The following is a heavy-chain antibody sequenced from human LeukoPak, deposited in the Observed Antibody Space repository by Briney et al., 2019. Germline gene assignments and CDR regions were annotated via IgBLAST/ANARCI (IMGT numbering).Heavy chain of an antibody. D-gene: IGHD2-15*01. J-gene: IGHJ1*01. V-gene: IGHV1-2*02. CDR2: LNPNSGGT. CDR3: ARGGGGSLEYFHH. CDR1: GYTXTGYY. Sequence: SVKVSCKASGYTXTGYYMHWVRQAPGQGLEWMGWLNPNSGGTNYAQNFQGRVTMTGDTSINTASMELSRLRSDDTAVYYCARGGGGSLEYFHHWGQGTLVTVSS.